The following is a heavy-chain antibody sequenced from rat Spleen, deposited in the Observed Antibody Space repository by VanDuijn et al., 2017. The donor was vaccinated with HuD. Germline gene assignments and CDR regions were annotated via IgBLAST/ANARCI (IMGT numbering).Heavy chain of an antibody. CDR1: GFTFNNYW. J-gene: IGHJ4*01. CDR2: ITHIGATS. Sequence: EVHLVESGGGLVQPGGSLKLSCVASGFTFNNYWMTWIRQAPGKGLEWVATITHIGATSYYPDSVKGRFTISREDGRSTLYLQMNSLRSEDTATYYCAREGYYSSYGVMDAWGQGASVTVSS. V-gene: IGHV5-31*01. D-gene: IGHD1-2*01. CDR3: AREGYYSSYGVMDA.